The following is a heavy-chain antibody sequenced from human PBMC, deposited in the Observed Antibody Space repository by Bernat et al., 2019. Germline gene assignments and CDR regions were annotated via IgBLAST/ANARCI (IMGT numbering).Heavy chain of an antibody. V-gene: IGHV1-46*01. J-gene: IGHJ4*02. CDR1: GYTFTSYG. CDR3: ARTAQYSSSYNSRNFDY. CDR2: INPSGGST. Sequence: QVQLVQSGAEVKKPGASVKVSCKASGYTFTSYGISWVRQAPGQGLEWMGIINPSGGSTSYAQKFQGRVTMTRDTSTSTVYMELSSLRSEDTAVYYCARTAQYSSSYNSRNFDYWGQGTLVTVSS. D-gene: IGHD6-6*01.